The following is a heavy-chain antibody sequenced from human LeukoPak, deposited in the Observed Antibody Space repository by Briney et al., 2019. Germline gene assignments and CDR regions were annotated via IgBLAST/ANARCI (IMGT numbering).Heavy chain of an antibody. V-gene: IGHV1-24*01. J-gene: IGHJ4*02. D-gene: IGHD1-26*01. CDR3: AADRKIVGTTGAYVF. Sequence: GASVKVSCKVPDYTLTELHMYWVRQTPGKGLEWMGGFGPDDSETIYAQNFQGRVTMTEDTSTDTAYMELSSLKSDDTAVYYCAADRKIVGTTGAYVFWGQGTLVTVSS. CDR1: DYTLTELH. CDR2: FGPDDSET.